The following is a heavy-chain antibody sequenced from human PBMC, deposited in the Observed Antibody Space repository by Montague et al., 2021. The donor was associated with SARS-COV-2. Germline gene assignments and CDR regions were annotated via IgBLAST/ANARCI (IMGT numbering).Heavy chain of an antibody. J-gene: IGHJ4*02. CDR3: ARVISRQNNIVVVGLYYFDY. Sequence: SETLSLTCTVSGGSISSSSYYWGWIRQPPGKGLEWIGSIYYSGSTXYNPSLKSRVTISVDTSMNQFSLKLSPVTAADTAVYYCARVISRQNNIVVVGLYYFDYWGQGTLVTVSS. V-gene: IGHV4-39*07. CDR2: IYYSGST. D-gene: IGHD2-15*01. CDR1: GGSISSSSYY.